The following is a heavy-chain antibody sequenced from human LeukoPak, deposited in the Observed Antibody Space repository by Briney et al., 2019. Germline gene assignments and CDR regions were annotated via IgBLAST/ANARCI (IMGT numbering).Heavy chain of an antibody. V-gene: IGHV1-24*01. CDR1: GYTLTELS. J-gene: IGHJ4*02. CDR3: ATAGAWRGAMGY. CDR2: FDPEDGET. D-gene: IGHD3-10*01. Sequence: GASVKVSCKVSGYTLTELSMHWVRQAPGKGLEWMGGFDPEDGETIYAQKFQGRVTMTEDTSTDTAYMELSSLRSEDTAVYYCATAGAWRGAMGYWGQGTLVTVSS.